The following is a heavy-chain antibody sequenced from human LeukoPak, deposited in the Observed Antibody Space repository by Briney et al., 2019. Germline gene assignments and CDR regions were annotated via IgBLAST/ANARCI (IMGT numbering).Heavy chain of an antibody. J-gene: IGHJ6*02. Sequence: PGGSLRLSCAASGFTFSSYGMHWVRQAPGKGLEWVAVIWYDGSNKYYADSVKGRFTISRDNSKNTLYLQMNSLRAEDTAVYYCAKELIVVVPAAILNYYYYGMDVWGQGTTVTVSS. V-gene: IGHV3-33*06. CDR2: IWYDGSNK. D-gene: IGHD2-2*01. CDR3: AKELIVVVPAAILNYYYYGMDV. CDR1: GFTFSSYG.